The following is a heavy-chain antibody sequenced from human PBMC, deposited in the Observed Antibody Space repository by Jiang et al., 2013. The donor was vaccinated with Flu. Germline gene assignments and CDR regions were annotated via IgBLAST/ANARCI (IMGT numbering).Heavy chain of an antibody. V-gene: IGHV4-59*01. CDR3: ASNSGYFRSLFDY. J-gene: IGHJ4*02. Sequence: SGPGLVKPSETLSLTCTVSGVSIRAYYWSWIRLSPGRGLEWIGYVYHSGDIRYNDSFKRRATISVSTSKKEVSLKLNSVTAADTAVYYCASNSGYFRSLFDYWGQGVPVSVSS. D-gene: IGHD3-22*01. CDR2: VYHSGDI. CDR1: GVSIRAYY.